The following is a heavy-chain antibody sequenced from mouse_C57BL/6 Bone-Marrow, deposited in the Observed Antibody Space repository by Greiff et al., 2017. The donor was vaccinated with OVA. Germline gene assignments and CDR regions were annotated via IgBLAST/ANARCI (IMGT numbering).Heavy chain of an antibody. D-gene: IGHD2-4*01. CDR1: GFTFSDYG. CDR2: ISSGSSTI. CDR3: ARRVYYDYDFY. Sequence: EVQLVESGGGLVKPGGSLKLSCAASGFTFSDYGMHWVRQAPEKGLEWVAYISSGSSTIYYADTVKGRFTISRDNAKNTLFLQMTSLRSEDTAMYYCARRVYYDYDFYWGQGTLVTVSA. J-gene: IGHJ3*01. V-gene: IGHV5-17*01.